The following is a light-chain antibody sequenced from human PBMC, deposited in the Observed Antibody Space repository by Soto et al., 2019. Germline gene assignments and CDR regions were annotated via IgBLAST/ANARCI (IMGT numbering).Light chain of an antibody. CDR2: AAF. CDR3: QKYDSVTPT. Sequence: DIQMTQSPSSLSASVGDRVTITCRASQGISNYLAWYPQKPGRVPKLLIYAAFTLQSGVPSRFSGSGSGTDITRAIGSRKPEDVETYYRQKYDSVTPTFGPDTKVEIK. CDR1: QGISNY. V-gene: IGKV1-27*01. J-gene: IGKJ3*01.